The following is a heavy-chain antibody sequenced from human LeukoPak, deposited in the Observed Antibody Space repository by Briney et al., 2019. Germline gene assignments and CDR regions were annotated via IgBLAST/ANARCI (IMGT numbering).Heavy chain of an antibody. D-gene: IGHD6-13*01. CDR2: ISWNSGSI. CDR3: AKDFSPGDGGIAAASN. CDR1: GFTFDDYA. Sequence: PGGSLRLSCAASGFTFDDYAMHWVRQAPGKGLEWVSGISWNSGSIGYADPVKGRFTISRDNAKNSLYLQMNSLRAEDTALYYCAKDFSPGDGGIAAASNWGQGTLVTVSS. V-gene: IGHV3-9*01. J-gene: IGHJ4*02.